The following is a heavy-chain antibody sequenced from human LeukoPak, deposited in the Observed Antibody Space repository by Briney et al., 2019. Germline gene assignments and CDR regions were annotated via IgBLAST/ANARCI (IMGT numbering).Heavy chain of an antibody. V-gene: IGHV4-31*03. CDR2: IYYSGST. J-gene: IGHJ4*02. CDR1: GGFISSGGYS. Sequence: NASETLSLTCTVSGGFISSGGYSWSWIRQHPGKGLEWIGYIYYSGSTYYNPSLKSRVTISVDTSKNQFSLKLSSVTAADTAVYYCARTVLNYYDSSGYWFDYWGQGTLVTVSS. CDR3: ARTVLNYYDSSGYWFDY. D-gene: IGHD3-22*01.